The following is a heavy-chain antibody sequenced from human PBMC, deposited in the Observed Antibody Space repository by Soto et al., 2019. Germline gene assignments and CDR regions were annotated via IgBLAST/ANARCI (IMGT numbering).Heavy chain of an antibody. CDR2: ISGSGGST. D-gene: IGHD3-22*01. Sequence: EVQLLESGGGLVQPGGSLRLSCAASGFTFSSYAMSWVRQAPGKGLEWVSAISGSGGSTYYADSVKGRFTISRDNSKNTLYLQMNGLRAEDTAVYYCAKDDSSGYYYGTYFDYWGQGTLVTVSS. CDR3: AKDDSSGYYYGTYFDY. V-gene: IGHV3-23*01. CDR1: GFTFSSYA. J-gene: IGHJ4*02.